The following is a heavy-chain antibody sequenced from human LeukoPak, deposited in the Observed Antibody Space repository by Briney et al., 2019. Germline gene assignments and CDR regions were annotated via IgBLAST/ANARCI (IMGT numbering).Heavy chain of an antibody. J-gene: IGHJ6*02. CDR2: TYYRSKWYN. CDR3: ARGTGQWLRFLIYYGMDV. D-gene: IGHD5-12*01. V-gene: IGHV6-1*01. CDR1: GDSVSSNSAA. Sequence: SQTLSLTCAISGDSVSSNSAAWNWIRQSPSRGLEWLGRTYYRSKWYNDYAVSAKSRITINPDTSKNQFSLQLNSVTPEDTAVYYCARGTGQWLRFLIYYGMDVWGQGTTVTVSS.